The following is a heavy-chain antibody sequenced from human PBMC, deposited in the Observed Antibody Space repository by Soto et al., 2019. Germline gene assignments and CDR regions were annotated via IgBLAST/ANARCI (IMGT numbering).Heavy chain of an antibody. Sequence: GGSLRLSCAASGFTFSSYWMSWVRQAPGKGLEWVANIKQDGSEKYYVDSVKGRFTISRDNAKNSLYLQMNSLRAEDTAVYYCARDPYSSGWYPAEYFQHWGQGTLVTVSS. CDR1: GFTFSSYW. D-gene: IGHD6-19*01. CDR3: ARDPYSSGWYPAEYFQH. CDR2: IKQDGSEK. J-gene: IGHJ1*01. V-gene: IGHV3-7*01.